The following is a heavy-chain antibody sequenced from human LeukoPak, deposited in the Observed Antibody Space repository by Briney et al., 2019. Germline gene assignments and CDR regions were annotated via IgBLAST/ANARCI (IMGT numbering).Heavy chain of an antibody. V-gene: IGHV3-73*01. CDR3: TRPGGITGTGIGFDP. J-gene: IGHJ5*02. CDR1: GFTFSGSA. CDR2: IRSKANSYAT. D-gene: IGHD1/OR15-1a*01. Sequence: GGSLRLSCAASGFTFSGSAMHWVRQASGKGLEWVGRIRSKANSYATAYAASVKGRFTISRDDSKNTAYLQMNSLKTEDTAVYYCTRPGGITGTGIGFDPWGQGTLVTVSS.